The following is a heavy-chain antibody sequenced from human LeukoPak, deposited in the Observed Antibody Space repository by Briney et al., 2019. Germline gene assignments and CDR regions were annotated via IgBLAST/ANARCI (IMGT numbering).Heavy chain of an antibody. D-gene: IGHD3-3*01. J-gene: IGHJ4*02. Sequence: ASVKVSCKVSGYTLTELSLHWVRQAPGKGLEWMGGFDPEDGETIYAQKFQGRVTMTEDTSTDTAYMELSSPRSEDTAVYYCATSFGVAAFFDYWGQGTLVTVSS. CDR3: ATSFGVAAFFDY. V-gene: IGHV1-24*01. CDR2: FDPEDGET. CDR1: GYTLTELS.